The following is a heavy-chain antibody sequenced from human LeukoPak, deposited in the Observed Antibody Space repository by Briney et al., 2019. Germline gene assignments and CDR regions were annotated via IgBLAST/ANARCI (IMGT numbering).Heavy chain of an antibody. CDR1: GGSFSGYY. J-gene: IGHJ6*03. CDR2: INHSGST. V-gene: IGHV4-34*01. Sequence: SETLSLTCAVYGGSFSGYYWSWIRQPPGKGLEWIGEINHSGSTNYNPSLKSRVTISVDTSKNQFSLKLSSVTAADTAVYYCARTNYYYYMDVWGKGTTVTISS. CDR3: ARTNYYYYMDV.